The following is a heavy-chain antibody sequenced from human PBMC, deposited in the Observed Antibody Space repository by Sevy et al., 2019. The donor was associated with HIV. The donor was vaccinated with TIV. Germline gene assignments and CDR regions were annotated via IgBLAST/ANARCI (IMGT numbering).Heavy chain of an antibody. CDR1: GFTFSDYY. Sequence: GGSLRLSCAASGFTFSDYYMSWIRQAPGKGLEWVSYISSSGSTIYYADSVKGRFTISRDNAKNSLYLQMNSLRAEDTAVYYCVREWAVAGLRWFDPWGQGTLVTVSS. CDR3: VREWAVAGLRWFDP. V-gene: IGHV3-11*01. J-gene: IGHJ5*02. D-gene: IGHD6-19*01. CDR2: ISSSGSTI.